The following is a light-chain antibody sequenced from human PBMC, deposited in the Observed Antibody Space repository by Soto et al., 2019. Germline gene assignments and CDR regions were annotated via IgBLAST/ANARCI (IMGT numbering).Light chain of an antibody. CDR2: KAS. Sequence: DIQLTQSPSSLSASVGDRVTITCRASQSISSWLAWYQQKPGKAPKLLIYKASELESGVSSRFGGSGSGTGFTLTISSLQPDDFATYYCQQYKSYPWTFGQGTKVDIK. J-gene: IGKJ1*01. V-gene: IGKV1-5*03. CDR1: QSISSW. CDR3: QQYKSYPWT.